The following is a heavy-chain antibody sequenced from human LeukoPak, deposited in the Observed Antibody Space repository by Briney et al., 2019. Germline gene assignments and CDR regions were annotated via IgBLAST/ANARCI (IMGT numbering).Heavy chain of an antibody. Sequence: SETVSLTCTVSGGSISSGGYYWSWIRQHPGKVLDWIGYIYYSGSTYYNPSLKSRVTISVDTSKNQFSLKLSSVTAADTAVYYCASLYYYGSGSYPRGWFDPWGQGTLVTVSS. D-gene: IGHD3-10*01. CDR1: GGSISSGGYY. CDR3: ASLYYYGSGSYPRGWFDP. V-gene: IGHV4-31*03. J-gene: IGHJ5*02. CDR2: IYYSGST.